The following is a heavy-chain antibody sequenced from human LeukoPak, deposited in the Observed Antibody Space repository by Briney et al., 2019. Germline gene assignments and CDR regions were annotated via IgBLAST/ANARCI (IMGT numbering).Heavy chain of an antibody. CDR1: GYTPAPYA. Sequence: GASVKVSCKASGYTPAPYAIHWVRQASGQRLEWMEWINTYNGNTKYSQKFQGRVTITRDTSANTVYMDLSRLRSEDSAVYYCATARLRLPDWTGDFWGQGTLVTVSS. CDR2: INTYNGNT. CDR3: ATARLRLPDWTGDF. D-gene: IGHD3-9*01. V-gene: IGHV1-3*04. J-gene: IGHJ4*02.